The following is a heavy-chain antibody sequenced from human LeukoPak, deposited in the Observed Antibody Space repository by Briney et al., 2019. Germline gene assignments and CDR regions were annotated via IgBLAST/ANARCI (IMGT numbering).Heavy chain of an antibody. CDR3: AKKNASYYDSSGYYLDY. Sequence: GGSLRLSCAVSGFTFSSYGMHWVRQAPGKGLEWVAVISYDGTNKYYADSVKGRFTISRDNSKNTLYLQVNSLRAEDTAVYYCAKKNASYYDSSGYYLDYWGQGTLVTVSS. D-gene: IGHD3-22*01. CDR1: GFTFSSYG. J-gene: IGHJ4*02. CDR2: ISYDGTNK. V-gene: IGHV3-30*18.